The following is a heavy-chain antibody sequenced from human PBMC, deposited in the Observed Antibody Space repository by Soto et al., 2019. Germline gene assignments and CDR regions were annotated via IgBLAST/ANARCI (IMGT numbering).Heavy chain of an antibody. CDR3: ARVEYSSSSWFDP. CDR2: ISSSGSTI. V-gene: IGHV3-11*01. Sequence: SGGSLRLSCAASGFTFSDYYMSWIRQAPGKGLEWVSYISSSGSTIYYADSVKGRFTISRDNAKNSLYLQMNSLRAEDTAVYYCARVEYSSSSWFDPWGQGTLVTVSS. D-gene: IGHD6-6*01. CDR1: GFTFSDYY. J-gene: IGHJ5*02.